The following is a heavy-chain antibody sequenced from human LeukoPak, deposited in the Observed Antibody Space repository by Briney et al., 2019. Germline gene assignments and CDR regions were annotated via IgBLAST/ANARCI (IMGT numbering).Heavy chain of an antibody. V-gene: IGHV4-59*08. CDR2: IYYSGST. D-gene: IGHD3-10*01. Sequence: SETLSLTCTVSGGSISSYYWSWIRQPPGKGLEWIGYIYYSGSTNYNPSLKSRVTISVDTSKNQFSLKLSSVTAADTAVYYCARHLLWFGDEGFDPWGQGTLVTVYS. CDR1: GGSISSYY. CDR3: ARHLLWFGDEGFDP. J-gene: IGHJ5*02.